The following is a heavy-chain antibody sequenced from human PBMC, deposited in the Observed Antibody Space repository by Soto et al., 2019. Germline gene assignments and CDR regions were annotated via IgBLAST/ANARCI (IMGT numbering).Heavy chain of an antibody. Sequence: EVQLVESGGTLVQPGGSLRLSCAASGFTFSDHYMDWVRQAPGKGLEWVGRTRNKANSYTTEYAASVKDRFTISRDDSRNSLYLQMNSLNTEDTAVYYCVRLGGNYYFEYWGQGTLVIFSS. V-gene: IGHV3-72*01. CDR2: TRNKANSYTT. CDR3: VRLGGNYYFEY. D-gene: IGHD2-15*01. CDR1: GFTFSDHY. J-gene: IGHJ4*02.